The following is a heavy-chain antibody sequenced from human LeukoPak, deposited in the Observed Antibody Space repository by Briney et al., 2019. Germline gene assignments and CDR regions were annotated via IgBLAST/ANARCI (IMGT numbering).Heavy chain of an antibody. CDR1: GGSISSYY. CDR3: ARVREAYTNPFFDY. J-gene: IGHJ4*02. CDR2: IYYSGST. Sequence: SETLSLTCTVSGGSISSYYWSWIRQPPGKGLEWIGYIYYSGSTNYNPSLKSRVTISVDRSKNQFSLKLSSVTAADTAVFYCARVREAYTNPFFDYWGQGTLVTVSS. V-gene: IGHV4-59*12. D-gene: IGHD2-21*01.